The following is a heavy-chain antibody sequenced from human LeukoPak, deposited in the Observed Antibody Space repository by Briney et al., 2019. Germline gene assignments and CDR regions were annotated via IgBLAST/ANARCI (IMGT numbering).Heavy chain of an antibody. CDR3: ARGGYCSGGSCYSFYYYGMDV. Sequence: SETLSLTCTVSGGSISSYYWSWIRQPPGKGLEWIGYIYYSGSTNYNPSLKSRATISVDTSKNQFSLKLSSVTAADTAVYYCARGGYCSGGSCYSFYYYGMDVWGQGTTVTVSS. J-gene: IGHJ6*02. D-gene: IGHD2-15*01. CDR2: IYYSGST. V-gene: IGHV4-59*01. CDR1: GGSISSYY.